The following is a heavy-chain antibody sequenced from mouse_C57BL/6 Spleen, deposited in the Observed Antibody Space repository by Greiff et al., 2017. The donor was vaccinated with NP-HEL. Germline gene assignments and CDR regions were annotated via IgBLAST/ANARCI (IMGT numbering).Heavy chain of an antibody. CDR3: ARSVITTVVEGWYFDY. CDR1: GYAFSSSW. J-gene: IGHJ2*01. CDR2: IYPGDGDT. D-gene: IGHD1-1*01. V-gene: IGHV1-82*01. Sequence: QVQLQQSGPELVKPGASVKISCKASGYAFSSSWMNWVKQRPGKGLEWIGRIYPGDGDTNYNGKFKGKATLTADKSSSTAYMQLSSLTSEDSAVYFCARSVITTVVEGWYFDYWGQGTTLTVSS.